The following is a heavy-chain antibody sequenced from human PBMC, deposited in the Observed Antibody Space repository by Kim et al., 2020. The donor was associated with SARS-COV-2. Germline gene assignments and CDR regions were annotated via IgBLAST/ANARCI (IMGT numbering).Heavy chain of an antibody. Sequence: AAPVKGRFSISSDESKNTLYLQMNSLKTEDTAVYYCTKVCCTGGNWYFDLWGRGTLVTVSS. V-gene: IGHV3-15*01. CDR3: TKVCCTGGNWYFDL. D-gene: IGHD2-8*02. J-gene: IGHJ2*01.